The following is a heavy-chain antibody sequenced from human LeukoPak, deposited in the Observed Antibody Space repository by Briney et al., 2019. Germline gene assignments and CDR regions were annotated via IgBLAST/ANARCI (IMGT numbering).Heavy chain of an antibody. CDR2: ISWNSGSI. CDR1: GFTFDDYA. J-gene: IGHJ4*02. CDR3: AKDANPYYDFWSGLLYFDY. V-gene: IGHV3-9*01. D-gene: IGHD3-3*01. Sequence: PGRSLRLSCAASGFTFDDYAMHWVRQAPGKGLEWVSGISWNSGSIGYADSVKGRFTISRDNAKNSPYLQMSSLRAEDTALYYCAKDANPYYDFWSGLLYFDYWGQGTLVTVSS.